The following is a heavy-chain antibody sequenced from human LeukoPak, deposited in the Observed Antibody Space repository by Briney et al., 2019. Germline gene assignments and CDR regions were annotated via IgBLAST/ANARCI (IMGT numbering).Heavy chain of an antibody. D-gene: IGHD3-22*01. CDR2: ISWNSGSI. J-gene: IGHJ4*02. CDR1: GFTFDDYA. Sequence: PGGSLRLSCAASGFTFDDYAMHWVRQAPGKGLEWVSGISWNSGSIGYADSVKGRFTISRDNAKNSLYLQMNSLRAEDTALYYCAKGGSSGYYYSMGFDYWGQGTLVTVS. CDR3: AKGGSSGYYYSMGFDY. V-gene: IGHV3-9*01.